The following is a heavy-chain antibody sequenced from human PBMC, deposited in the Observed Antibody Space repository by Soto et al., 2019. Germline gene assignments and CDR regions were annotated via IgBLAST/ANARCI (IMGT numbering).Heavy chain of an antibody. D-gene: IGHD3-10*01. V-gene: IGHV1-8*01. Sequence: ASVKVSCKASGYTFSNYDINWVRQATGQGLEWMGWMNPNSGNTGYAQKFQGRVTMTRNTSISTAYMELSSLRSEDTAVYYCARAYGSGSYGRWFDPWGQGTLVTVSS. CDR1: GYTFSNYD. J-gene: IGHJ5*02. CDR3: ARAYGSGSYGRWFDP. CDR2: MNPNSGNT.